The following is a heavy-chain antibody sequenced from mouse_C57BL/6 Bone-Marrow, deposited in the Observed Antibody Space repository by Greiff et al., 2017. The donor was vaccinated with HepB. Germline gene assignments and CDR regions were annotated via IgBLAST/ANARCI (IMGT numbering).Heavy chain of an antibody. Sequence: VHVKQSGTVLARPGASVKMSCKTSGYTFTSYWMHWVKQRPGQGLEWIGAIYPGNSDTSYNQKFKGKAKLTAVTSASTAYMELSSLTNEDSAVYYCTREWVTTVGAMDYWGQGTSVTVSS. J-gene: IGHJ4*01. V-gene: IGHV1-5*01. CDR3: TREWVTTVGAMDY. D-gene: IGHD1-1*01. CDR2: IYPGNSDT. CDR1: GYTFTSYW.